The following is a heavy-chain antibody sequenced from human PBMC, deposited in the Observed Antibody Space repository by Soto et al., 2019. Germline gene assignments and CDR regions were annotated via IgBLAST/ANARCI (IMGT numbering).Heavy chain of an antibody. CDR2: IIPIFGTA. V-gene: IGHV1-69*13. CDR3: ARDPVYGSGSYQPRYYYYYGMDV. CDR1: GGTFSSYA. D-gene: IGHD3-10*01. Sequence: GASVKVSCKASGGTFSSYAISWVRQAPGQGLEWMGGIIPIFGTANYAQKFQGRVTITADESTSTAYMELSSLRSEDTAVYYCARDPVYGSGSYQPRYYYYYGMDVWGQGTTVTVSS. J-gene: IGHJ6*02.